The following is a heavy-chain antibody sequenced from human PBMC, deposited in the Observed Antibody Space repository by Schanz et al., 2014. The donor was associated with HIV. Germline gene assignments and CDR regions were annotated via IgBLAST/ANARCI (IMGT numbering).Heavy chain of an antibody. CDR1: EYTFTGYY. J-gene: IGHJ3*02. Sequence: QVQLVQSGAEVKKPGASVRVSCKASEYTFTGYYVHWVRQAPGQGLEWMGWINPNSGGTKFAQKFQGRVTITADESPSTTYLELSSLRSEDTAVYYCASGRFDTVIWWGDAFLIWGRGTMVTVSS. CDR2: INPNSGGT. D-gene: IGHD5-18*01. CDR3: ASGRFDTVIWWGDAFLI. V-gene: IGHV1-2*02.